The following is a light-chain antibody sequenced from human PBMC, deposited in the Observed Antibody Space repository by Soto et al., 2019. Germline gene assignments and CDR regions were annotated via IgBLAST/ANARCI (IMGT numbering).Light chain of an antibody. CDR1: QRVSSY. Sequence: EIVLTQSPATLSLSPWERATLSCRASQRVSSYLAWYQQKPGQAPRLLLYDASNRATGIPARFSGSGSGTDFTLTISSLEPEDYAVYYCQQRSNWPPITFGQGTRLEIK. CDR2: DAS. CDR3: QQRSNWPPIT. V-gene: IGKV3-11*01. J-gene: IGKJ5*01.